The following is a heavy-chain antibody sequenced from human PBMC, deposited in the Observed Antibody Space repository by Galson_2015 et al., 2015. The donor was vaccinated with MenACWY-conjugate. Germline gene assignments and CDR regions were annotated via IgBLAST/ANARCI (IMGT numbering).Heavy chain of an antibody. J-gene: IGHJ4*02. CDR1: GFTFNDYW. CDR3: ARDNNWSFDS. D-gene: IGHD1-1*01. CDR2: IKADGSFS. V-gene: IGHV3-74*01. Sequence: SLRLSCAASGFTFNDYWMHWVRQPPGKGLEWISYIKADGSFSNYADSVKGRLTISTDNAKNMVYLQMDGLGDGDTAVYFCARDNNWSFDSWGQGTLVTVSS.